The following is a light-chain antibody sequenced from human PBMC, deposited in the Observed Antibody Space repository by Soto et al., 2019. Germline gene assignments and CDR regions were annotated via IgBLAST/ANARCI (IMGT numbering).Light chain of an antibody. J-gene: IGKJ5*01. CDR2: DAS. CDR3: QQRSNWPPIT. V-gene: IGKV3-11*01. CDR1: QSVSSY. Sequence: EIVLTQSPGTLSLSPGERATLFCSASQSVSSYLALYQQKPGQAPRLLIYDASNRATGIPARFSGSGSGTDFTLTISSLEPEDFAVYYCQQRSNWPPITFGQGTRLEIK.